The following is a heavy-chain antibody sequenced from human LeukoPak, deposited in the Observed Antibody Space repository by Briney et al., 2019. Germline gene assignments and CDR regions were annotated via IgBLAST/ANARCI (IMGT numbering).Heavy chain of an antibody. Sequence: SETLSLTCAVYGGSFSCYYWSCIRQPPGKGLEWIGEINHSGSTNYNPSLKSRVTISVDTSKNQFSLKLSSVTAANTAVYYCARAPLGSLDYYYYMDVWGKGTTVTVSS. CDR3: ARAPLGSLDYYYYMDV. CDR1: GGSFSCYY. J-gene: IGHJ6*03. CDR2: INHSGST. D-gene: IGHD3-10*01. V-gene: IGHV4-34*01.